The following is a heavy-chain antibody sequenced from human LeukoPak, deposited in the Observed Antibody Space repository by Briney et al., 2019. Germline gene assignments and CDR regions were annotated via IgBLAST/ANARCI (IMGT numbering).Heavy chain of an antibody. Sequence: ASVKVSCKTSGYTFTGYYMHRVRQAPGQGLEWMGWISPNSGGTNYAQKFQGRVTMTRDTSISTAYMELSRLRSDDTAVYYCARQSRTVVTPLGYWGQGALITVSS. CDR2: ISPNSGGT. CDR3: ARQSRTVVTPLGY. CDR1: GYTFTGYY. V-gene: IGHV1-2*02. D-gene: IGHD4-23*01. J-gene: IGHJ4*02.